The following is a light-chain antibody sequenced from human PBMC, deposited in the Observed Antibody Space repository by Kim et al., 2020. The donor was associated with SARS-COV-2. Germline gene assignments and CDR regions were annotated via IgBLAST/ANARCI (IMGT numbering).Light chain of an antibody. CDR3: QTWGTGMGV. J-gene: IGLJ2*01. Sequence: ASVKLTCTLGSGHSSYASTWHPQQPEKGPRYLMYLNSDGSHSKGDGIPDRFSGSSSGAERYLTISSLQSDDEADYYCQTWGTGMGVFGGGTQLTVL. CDR2: LNSDGSH. CDR1: SGHSSYA. V-gene: IGLV4-69*01.